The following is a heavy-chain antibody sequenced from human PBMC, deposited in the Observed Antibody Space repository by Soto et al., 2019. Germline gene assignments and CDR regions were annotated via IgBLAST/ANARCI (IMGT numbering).Heavy chain of an antibody. CDR3: ARDYYDSSGYYALFDY. CDR1: GFTFSSYS. J-gene: IGHJ4*02. D-gene: IGHD3-22*01. V-gene: IGHV3-48*01. CDR2: ISSSSSTI. Sequence: PGGSLRLSCAASGFTFSSYSMNWVRQAPGKGLEWVSYISSSSSTIYYADSVKGRFTISRDNAKNSLYLQMNSLRAEDTAVYYCARDYYDSSGYYALFDYWGQGTLGTVSS.